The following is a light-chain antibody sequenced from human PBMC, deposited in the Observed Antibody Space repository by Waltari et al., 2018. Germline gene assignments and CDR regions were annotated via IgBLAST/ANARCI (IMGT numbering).Light chain of an antibody. CDR2: KAS. J-gene: IGKJ1*01. Sequence: DIQLTQYPSTLSASVGDRLTITSRASQSMSSWLAWYQQKPGKAPNLLIYKASSLESGVPSSFSGSGSGTEFTLTSSSLQPDDFATYYCQQYNSYSRAFGQGTKVEIK. CDR1: QSMSSW. CDR3: QQYNSYSRA. V-gene: IGKV1-5*03.